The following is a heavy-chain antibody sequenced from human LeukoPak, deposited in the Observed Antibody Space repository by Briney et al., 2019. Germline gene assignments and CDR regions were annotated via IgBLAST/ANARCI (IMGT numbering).Heavy chain of an antibody. V-gene: IGHV4-34*01. Sequence: SETLSLTCAVYGGSFSGYYWSWIRQPPGKGLEWIGEINHSGSTNYNPSLKSRVTISVDTSKNQFSLKLSSVTAADTAVYYCARGGYILTGDYDFDYWGQGTLVTVSS. CDR2: INHSGST. CDR3: ARGGYILTGDYDFDY. D-gene: IGHD3-9*01. CDR1: GGSFSGYY. J-gene: IGHJ4*02.